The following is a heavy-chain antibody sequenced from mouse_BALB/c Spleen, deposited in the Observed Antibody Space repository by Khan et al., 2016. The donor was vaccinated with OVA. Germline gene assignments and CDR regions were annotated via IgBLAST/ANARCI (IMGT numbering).Heavy chain of an antibody. CDR1: GFAFNSYD. V-gene: IGHV5-9*02. D-gene: IGHD2-1*01. J-gene: IGHJ3*01. Sequence: EVKLVESGGGLVKPGGSLKLSCEVSGFAFNSYDMSWVRQTPEKRLEWVATISSTGSYTYYPDSVKGRFTISRDTARNTLSLPMSRLRSEDRALYYCTRPYYYGNPWFTYWGQGTLVTVSA. CDR2: ISSTGSYT. CDR3: TRPYYYGNPWFTY.